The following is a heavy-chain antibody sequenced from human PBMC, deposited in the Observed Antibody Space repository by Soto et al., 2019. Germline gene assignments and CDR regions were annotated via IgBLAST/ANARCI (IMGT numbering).Heavy chain of an antibody. CDR1: TGYY. V-gene: IGHV4-34*01. D-gene: IGHD5-12*01. CDR3: ARGSRPPPIIVAKITEYYYYYMDV. J-gene: IGHJ6*03. CDR2: INQSGST. Sequence: TGYYWSRIKKKTGKGLEWIGEINQSGSTNYNPSLKSRVTISVDTSKNQFSLKLSSGTAADTAVYYCARGSRPPPIIVAKITEYYYYYMDVWGKGTTVTVSS.